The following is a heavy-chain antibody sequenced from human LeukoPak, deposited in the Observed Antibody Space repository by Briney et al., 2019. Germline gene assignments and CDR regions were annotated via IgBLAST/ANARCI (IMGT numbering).Heavy chain of an antibody. Sequence: SETQSLTCTVSGGSINSYYWSWIRQPPGKGLEWIGYIYYSGNTNYNPSLKSRVSISIDTSKNQLSLQLSSVTAADTAVYYCTRDRDSSGLRDFDLWGRGTLVTVSA. CDR1: GGSINSYY. J-gene: IGHJ2*01. CDR3: TRDRDSSGLRDFDL. CDR2: IYYSGNT. D-gene: IGHD3-22*01. V-gene: IGHV4-59*01.